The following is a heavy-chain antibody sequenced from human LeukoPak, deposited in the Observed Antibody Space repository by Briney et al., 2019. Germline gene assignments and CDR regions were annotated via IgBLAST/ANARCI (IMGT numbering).Heavy chain of an antibody. CDR1: GGSISSGGYS. D-gene: IGHD4-11*01. V-gene: IGHV4-61*08. J-gene: IGHJ6*02. CDR2: IYYSGST. Sequence: SETLSLTCAVSGGSISSGGYSWSWIRQPPGKGLEWIGYIYYSGSTNYNPSLKSRVTISVDTSKNQFSLKLSSVTAADTAVYYCARSKKYYYYGMDVWGQGTTVTVSS. CDR3: ARSKKYYYYGMDV.